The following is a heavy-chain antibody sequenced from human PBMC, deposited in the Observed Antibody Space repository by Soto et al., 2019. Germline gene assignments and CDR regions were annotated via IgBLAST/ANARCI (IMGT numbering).Heavy chain of an antibody. Sequence: SETLSLTCTVSGGSISSYYWSWIRQPPGKGLEWIGYIYYSGSTNYNPSLKSRVTISVDTSKNQFSLKLSSVTAADTAVYYCATTGGSYSPFDYWGQGTLVTVSS. CDR1: GGSISSYY. J-gene: IGHJ4*02. D-gene: IGHD1-26*01. CDR2: IYYSGST. CDR3: ATTGGSYSPFDY. V-gene: IGHV4-59*08.